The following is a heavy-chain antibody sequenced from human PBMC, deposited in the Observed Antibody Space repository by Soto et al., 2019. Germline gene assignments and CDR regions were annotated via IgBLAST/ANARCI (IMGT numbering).Heavy chain of an antibody. Sequence: GGSLRLSCAASGFTFSSYAMSWVRQAPGKGLEWVSAISGSGGSTYYADSVKGRFTISRDNSKITLYLQMNSLRAEDTAVYYCAKDSSRDYDFWSGTGDYWGQGTLVTVSS. CDR3: AKDSSRDYDFWSGTGDY. D-gene: IGHD3-3*01. CDR2: ISGSGGST. CDR1: GFTFSSYA. V-gene: IGHV3-23*01. J-gene: IGHJ4*02.